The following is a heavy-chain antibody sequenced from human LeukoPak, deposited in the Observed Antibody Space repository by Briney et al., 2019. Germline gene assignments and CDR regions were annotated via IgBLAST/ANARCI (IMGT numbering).Heavy chain of an antibody. Sequence: ASVKVSCKASGYTFTSYATHWVRQAPGQRLEWMGWINAGNGNTEYSQEFQGRVTITRDTSASTAYMELSSLRAEDTAVYYCARSYYYGSGSYFALDYWGQGTLVTVSS. V-gene: IGHV1-3*03. CDR3: ARSYYYGSGSYFALDY. CDR2: INAGNGNT. J-gene: IGHJ4*02. D-gene: IGHD3-10*01. CDR1: GYTFTSYA.